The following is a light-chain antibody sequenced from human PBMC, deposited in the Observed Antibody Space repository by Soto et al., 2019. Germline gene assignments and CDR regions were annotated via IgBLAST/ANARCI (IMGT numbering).Light chain of an antibody. V-gene: IGKV3-15*01. CDR1: QSVSSN. CDR2: GAS. J-gene: IGKJ1*01. Sequence: EIVMTQSPATLSVSPGARATLSCRASQSVSSNLAWYQQKPGQAPRLLIYGASTRATGIPARFSGSGSGTEFTLTIGSLQSEDFAVYYCQQYHDWPRTFGQGTKVEIK. CDR3: QQYHDWPRT.